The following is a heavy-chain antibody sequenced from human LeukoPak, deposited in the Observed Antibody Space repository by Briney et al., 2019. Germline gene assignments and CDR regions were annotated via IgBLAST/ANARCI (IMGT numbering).Heavy chain of an antibody. Sequence: SGGSLRLSCSASGFTFSTYPMHWVRQAPGKGLEYVSTIFANGDITSYAASVKGRFTTSRDNAKKSLYLQMSSLRPQDTAVYFCVRGDWYFESWGQGTLVTVSS. D-gene: IGHD2-21*01. CDR3: VRGDWYFES. J-gene: IGHJ4*02. CDR1: GFTFSTYP. CDR2: IFANGDIT. V-gene: IGHV3-64*03.